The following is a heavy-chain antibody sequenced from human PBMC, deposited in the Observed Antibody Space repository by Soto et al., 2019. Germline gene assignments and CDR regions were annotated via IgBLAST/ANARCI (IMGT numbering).Heavy chain of an antibody. CDR1: GGSISSSSYS. Sequence: PSETLSLTCTVSGGSISSSSYSWGWIRQPPGKGLEWIGSIYYSGSTYYNPSLKSRVTISVDTSKNQFSLKLSSVTAADTAVYYCAREGRIFGVVINWFDPWGQGTLVTVSS. CDR3: AREGRIFGVVINWFDP. J-gene: IGHJ5*02. D-gene: IGHD3-3*01. V-gene: IGHV4-39*01. CDR2: IYYSGST.